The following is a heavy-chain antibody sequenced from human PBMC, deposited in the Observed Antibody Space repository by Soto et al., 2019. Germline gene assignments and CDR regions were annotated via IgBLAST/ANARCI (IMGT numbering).Heavy chain of an antibody. CDR1: GFTFSSYA. D-gene: IGHD3-3*01. CDR3: ARGYDFWSGYYYDILTANYYYGMDV. CDR2: ISYDGSNK. Sequence: QVQLVESGGGVVQPGRSLRLSCAASGFTFSSYAMHWVRQAPGKGLEWVAVISYDGSNKYYADSVKGRFTISRDNSKNTLYLQMNRLRAEDTAVYYCARGYDFWSGYYYDILTANYYYGMDVWGQGTTVTVSS. V-gene: IGHV3-30-3*01. J-gene: IGHJ6*02.